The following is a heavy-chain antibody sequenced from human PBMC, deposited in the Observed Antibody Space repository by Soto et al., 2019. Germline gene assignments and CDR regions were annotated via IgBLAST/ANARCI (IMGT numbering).Heavy chain of an antibody. V-gene: IGHV4-59*05. CDR1: GGSMRSDH. CDR2: IYYSGST. CDR3: ARDKITGLFDY. D-gene: IGHD2-8*02. J-gene: IGHJ4*02. Sequence: SETLSLTCAVSGGSMRSDHWSWIRQPPGKGLEWIGSIYYSGSTYYNPSLKSRVTISVDTSKNQFSLKLSSVTAADTAVYYCARDKITGLFDYWGQGTLVTVSS.